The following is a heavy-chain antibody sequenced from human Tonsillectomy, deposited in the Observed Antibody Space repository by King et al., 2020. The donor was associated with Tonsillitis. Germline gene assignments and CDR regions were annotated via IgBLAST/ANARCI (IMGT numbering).Heavy chain of an antibody. CDR2: INWNGGSI. CDR1: GFTFGDNG. CDR3: ARVPDNGGDPYYYSMDV. Sequence: EVQLVESGGGVVRPGGALRLSCAASGFTFGDNGMSWVRQAPGKGLEWVSGINWNGGSIGYADSVKGRFTISRDNAKNSLYLQMNSLRAEDTALYYCARVPDNGGDPYYYSMDVWGQGTTVTVSS. V-gene: IGHV3-20*04. D-gene: IGHD4-23*01. J-gene: IGHJ6*02.